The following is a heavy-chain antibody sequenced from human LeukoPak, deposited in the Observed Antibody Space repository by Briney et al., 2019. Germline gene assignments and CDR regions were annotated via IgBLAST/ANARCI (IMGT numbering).Heavy chain of an antibody. J-gene: IGHJ4*02. Sequence: PGGSLRLSCAASGFTFSSYSMNWVRQAPGKGLEWVSYISSSSSTIYYADSVKGRFTISRDNPKNTLYLQMNSLRAEDTAVYYCAKGVRFGESNFDYWGQGTLVTVSS. CDR3: AKGVRFGESNFDY. CDR2: ISSSSSTI. V-gene: IGHV3-48*01. CDR1: GFTFSSYS. D-gene: IGHD3-10*01.